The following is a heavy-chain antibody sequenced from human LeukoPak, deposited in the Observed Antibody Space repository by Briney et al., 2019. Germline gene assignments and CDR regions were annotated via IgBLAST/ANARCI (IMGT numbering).Heavy chain of an antibody. D-gene: IGHD6-19*01. CDR1: GYTFTVLS. Sequence: ASVKVSCKVSGYTFTVLSMHCVRQAPGKGREWMGGFDPEDGETIYTQNLQSRVTMNEDTYTDKDYMELSSLRSEDTAVYYCATDGWAVAGNTEYYFDYWGQGTLVTVSS. CDR2: FDPEDGET. J-gene: IGHJ4*02. V-gene: IGHV1-24*01. CDR3: ATDGWAVAGNTEYYFDY.